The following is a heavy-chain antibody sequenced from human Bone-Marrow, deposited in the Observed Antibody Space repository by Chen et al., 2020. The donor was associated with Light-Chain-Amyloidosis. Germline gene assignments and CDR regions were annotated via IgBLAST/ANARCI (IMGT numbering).Heavy chain of an antibody. CDR2: ISYVGINK. D-gene: IGHD3-10*01. J-gene: IGHJ4*02. Sequence: QVQLVESGGGVVQPGRSLRLSCAASGFTFSSYAMHWVRQAPGKWLEWVAVISYVGINKYYADSVKGRFTISRDNSKNTLYLQMNSLRAEDTAVYCCARGQRDYGSGSYYRVDYWGQGTLVTVSS. V-gene: IGHV3-30-3*01. CDR1: GFTFSSYA. CDR3: ARGQRDYGSGSYYRVDY.